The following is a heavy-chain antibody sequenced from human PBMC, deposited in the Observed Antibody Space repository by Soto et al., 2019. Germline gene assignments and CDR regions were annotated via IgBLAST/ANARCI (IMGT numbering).Heavy chain of an antibody. Sequence: GASVKVSCKASGFTFTSSAVQWVRQARGPSLEWIGWIVVGSGKTNYAQKFQERVTITRDMSTSTAYMELSSLSSADTAVYYCAAGPPLTYHGSSFYYDHSAQATLVTASS. J-gene: IGHJ4*02. D-gene: IGHD3-22*01. CDR3: AAGPPLTYHGSSFYYDH. CDR2: IVVGSGKT. CDR1: GFTFTSSA. V-gene: IGHV1-58*01.